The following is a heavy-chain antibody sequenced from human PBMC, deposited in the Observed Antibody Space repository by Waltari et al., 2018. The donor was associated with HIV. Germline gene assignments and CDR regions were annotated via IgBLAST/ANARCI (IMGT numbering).Heavy chain of an antibody. J-gene: IGHJ4*02. CDR2: SKRKSDGGTA. V-gene: IGHV3-15*01. CDR1: GFIFSNAW. CDR3: TTDNMIIVALDY. Sequence: EVQLVESGGGLVKPGGSLRLSCAASGFIFSNAWMNWVRQAQGKGLEGVGRSKRKSDGGTADYAAPVKGRVTISRDDSKNVLYLQMNSLKTEDTAVYYCTTDNMIIVALDYWGQGTLLTVSS. D-gene: IGHD5-12*01.